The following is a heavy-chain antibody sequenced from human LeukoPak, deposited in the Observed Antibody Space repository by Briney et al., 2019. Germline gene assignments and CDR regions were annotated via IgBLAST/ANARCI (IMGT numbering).Heavy chain of an antibody. CDR3: ARAGRGGYVEFDY. V-gene: IGHV4-30-4*01. J-gene: IGHJ4*02. Sequence: SSETLSLTCTVSGGSISSGDYYWSWIRQPPGKGLEWIGYIYYSGSTYYNPSLKSRVTISVDTSKNQFSLKLSSVTAADTAVYYCARAGRGGYVEFDYWGQGTLVTVSS. CDR2: IYYSGST. CDR1: GGSISSGDYY. D-gene: IGHD5-12*01.